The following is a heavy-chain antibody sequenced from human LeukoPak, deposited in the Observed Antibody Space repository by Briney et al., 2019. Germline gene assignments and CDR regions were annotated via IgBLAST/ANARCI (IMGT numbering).Heavy chain of an antibody. V-gene: IGHV4-34*01. J-gene: IGHJ5*02. CDR3: AGRTNWFDP. CDR1: GGSFSGYY. Sequence: SETLSLTCAVYGGSFSGYYWSWIRQPPGKGLEWIGEINHSGSTNYNPSLKSRVTISVDTSRNQFSLKLSSVTAADTAVYYCAGRTNWFDPWGQGTLVTVSS. CDR2: INHSGST.